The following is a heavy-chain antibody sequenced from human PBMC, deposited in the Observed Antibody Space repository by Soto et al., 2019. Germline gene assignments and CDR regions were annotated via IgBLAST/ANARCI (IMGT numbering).Heavy chain of an antibody. CDR2: IYYSGDT. J-gene: IGHJ4*02. Sequence: QVQLQESGPGLVKPSETLSLTCTVSGGSISSYYWSWIRQPPGKGLEWIGYIYYSGDTNYNPSLKSRVTISVDTSKNHCSLSLSSLTAADTAVYYCARDTRYGVLDYWGQGTLVTVSS. V-gene: IGHV4-59*01. CDR3: ARDTRYGVLDY. CDR1: GGSISSYY. D-gene: IGHD4-17*01.